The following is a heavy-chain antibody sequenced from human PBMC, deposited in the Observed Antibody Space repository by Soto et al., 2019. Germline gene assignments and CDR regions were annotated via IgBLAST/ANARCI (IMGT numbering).Heavy chain of an antibody. CDR1: GFAISSYS. J-gene: IGHJ4*02. CDR2: MSFDGKSK. CDR3: TRGRAVIANDDFEY. D-gene: IGHD2-21*01. Sequence: QVQLVESGGGVVQPGTSLRLSCAASGFAISSYSMHWVRQAPGKGLEWVAAMSFDGKSKYFAESVKGRFMISRDTSKNTWSLEMESLGAEDSALYHCTRGRAVIANDDFEYWGQGTQVTVSS. V-gene: IGHV3-30*04.